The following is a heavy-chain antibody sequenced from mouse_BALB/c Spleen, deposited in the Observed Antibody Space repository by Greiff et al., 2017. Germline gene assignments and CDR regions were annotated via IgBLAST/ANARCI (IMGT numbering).Heavy chain of an antibody. CDR2: IYPGNGDT. Sequence: QVQLQQPGAELVKPGASVKMSCKASGYTFTSYNMHWVKQTPGQGLEWIGAIYPGNGDTSYNQKFKGKATLTADKSSSTAYMQLSSLTSEDSAVYYCARERHGNYVYWGQGTTRTVSS. CDR3: ARERHGNYVY. D-gene: IGHD2-1*01. V-gene: IGHV1-12*01. CDR1: GYTFTSYN. J-gene: IGHJ2*01.